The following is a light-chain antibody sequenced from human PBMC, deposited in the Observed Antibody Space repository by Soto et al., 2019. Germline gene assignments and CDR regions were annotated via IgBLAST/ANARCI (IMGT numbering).Light chain of an antibody. CDR3: QQYNSPVT. Sequence: DIPMTQSPSTLSASVGDRVTITCRASQSISSWLAWYQQKPGKAPKLLIYDASSLESGVPSRFSGSGSGTEFTLTISSLQPDDFATYYCQQYNSPVTFGQGTKLEIK. CDR1: QSISSW. J-gene: IGKJ2*01. V-gene: IGKV1-5*01. CDR2: DAS.